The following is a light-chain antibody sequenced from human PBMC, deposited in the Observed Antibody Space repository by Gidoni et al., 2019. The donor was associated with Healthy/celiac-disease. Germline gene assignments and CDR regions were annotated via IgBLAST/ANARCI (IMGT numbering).Light chain of an antibody. CDR3: QQYNNWQGT. Sequence: EIVMTQSPATLSVSPGERATLSCRASQSVSSNLAWYQQKHGQAPRLLIYGASTRATGIPARFSGSGSGTEFTLTISSLQSEDFAVYYCQQYNNWQGTFGQGTKVEIK. CDR2: GAS. V-gene: IGKV3-15*01. CDR1: QSVSSN. J-gene: IGKJ1*01.